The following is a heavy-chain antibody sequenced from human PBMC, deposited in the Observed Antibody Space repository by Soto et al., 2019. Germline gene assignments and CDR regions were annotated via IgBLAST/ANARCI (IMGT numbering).Heavy chain of an antibody. CDR2: FSHSGST. Sequence: QLQLQESGSGLVKPSQTLSLTCAVSGGSISSGGYSWSWIRQPPGKGLEWIGYFSHSGSTYYNPSHQSRVTISVGRSKNQFSLKLSSVTAADTAVYYCARGGLLPDYWGQGTLVTVSS. D-gene: IGHD6-19*01. J-gene: IGHJ4*02. CDR3: ARGGLLPDY. V-gene: IGHV4-30-2*01. CDR1: GGSISSGGYS.